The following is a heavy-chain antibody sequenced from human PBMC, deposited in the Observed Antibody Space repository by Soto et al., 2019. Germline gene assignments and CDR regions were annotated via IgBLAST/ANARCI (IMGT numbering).Heavy chain of an antibody. D-gene: IGHD3-16*01. J-gene: IGHJ4*02. CDR1: GFTFSSYA. CDR2: ISGGGGST. V-gene: IGHV3-23*01. CDR3: AKVWGNYGNFDY. Sequence: GGSLRLSCAASGFTFSSYAMSWIRQPPGKGLEWVSAISGGGGSTYYADSVKGRFIISRDNSKNTLYLQMNSLRAEDTAVYYCAKVWGNYGNFDYWGKGTLVTVSS.